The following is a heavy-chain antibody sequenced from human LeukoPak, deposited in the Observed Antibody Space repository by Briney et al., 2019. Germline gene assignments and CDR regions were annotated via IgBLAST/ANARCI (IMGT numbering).Heavy chain of an antibody. CDR3: ARDGVVVTYYFEY. CDR2: VKSDGSEK. D-gene: IGHD4-23*01. CDR1: GFSFSGYW. J-gene: IGHJ4*02. V-gene: IGHV3-7*01. Sequence: PGGSLRLSCAASGFSFSGYWMTWVRQAPGKGLEWVANVKSDGSEKYYVDSVKGRFTISRDNAKVYLQMNSLRAEDTAVYYCARDGVVVTYYFEYWGQGTMVTVSA.